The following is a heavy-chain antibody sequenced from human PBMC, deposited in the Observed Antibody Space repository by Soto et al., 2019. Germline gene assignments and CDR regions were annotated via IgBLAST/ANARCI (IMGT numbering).Heavy chain of an antibody. D-gene: IGHD1-1*01. CDR2: IYYSGST. Sequence: PSEILSLTCTASGASISSSNYHWGWIRQPPGKGLEWLGTIYYSGSTYDNPSLKSRATISVDTSKNQFSLKLTSVTAADTAMNKCVSLAVILMYNGLNPWGQGTQVSVSS. V-gene: IGHV4-39*01. CDR3: VSLAVILMYNGLNP. J-gene: IGHJ5*02. CDR1: GASISSSNYH.